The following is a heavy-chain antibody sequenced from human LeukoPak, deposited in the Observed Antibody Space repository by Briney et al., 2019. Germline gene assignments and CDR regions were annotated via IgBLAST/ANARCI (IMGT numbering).Heavy chain of an antibody. Sequence: ASVKVSCKASGYTFTSFAMNWVRQAPGQGLEWMGWINTNTGNPTYAQGFTGRFVFSLDTSVSKAYLQISSLKAEDTAVYYCARHYSGSGSFYKPAYWGQGTLVTVSS. CDR2: INTNTGNP. CDR3: ARHYSGSGSFYKPAY. J-gene: IGHJ4*02. CDR1: GYTFTSFA. V-gene: IGHV7-4-1*02. D-gene: IGHD3-10*01.